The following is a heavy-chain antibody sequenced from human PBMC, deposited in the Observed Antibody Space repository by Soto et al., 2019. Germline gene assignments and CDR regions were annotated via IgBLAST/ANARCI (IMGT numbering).Heavy chain of an antibody. J-gene: IGHJ6*02. D-gene: IGHD3-10*01. CDR1: GYTFTSYG. CDR2: ISAYNGNT. Sequence: QVQLVQSGAEVKKPGASVKVSCKASGYTFTSYGIIWVRQAPGQGLEWMGWISAYNGNTNYAQKLQGRVTMTTDTSTSTAYMELRSLRSDDTAVYYCARDREVRGSFFYYYYGMDVWGQGTTVTVSS. CDR3: ARDREVRGSFFYYYYGMDV. V-gene: IGHV1-18*01.